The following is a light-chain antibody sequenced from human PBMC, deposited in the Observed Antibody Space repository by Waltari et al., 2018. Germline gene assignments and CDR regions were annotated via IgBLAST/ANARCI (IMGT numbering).Light chain of an antibody. CDR3: HQRHSWPIT. CDR2: DAS. J-gene: IGKJ5*01. CDR1: QSVGSY. V-gene: IGKV3-11*01. Sequence: EIVLTQSPATLSSSPGERATLSCRASQSVGSYFAWYKQKPGQAPSLLIYDASHRATGIPARFSGSGSGTDFTLTISSLEFEDSAVYFCHQRHSWPITFGQGTRLEIK.